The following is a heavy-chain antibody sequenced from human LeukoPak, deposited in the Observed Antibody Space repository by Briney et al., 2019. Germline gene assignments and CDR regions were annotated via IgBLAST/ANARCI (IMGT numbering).Heavy chain of an antibody. CDR1: GFTFRSYG. Sequence: GGSLRLSCEGSGFTFRSYGLHWVRQAPGKGLEWVAVIWYDGSQKYHADSVKGRFTISRDNSRNMVYLQMDSVRVEDTALYYCARWGTSSVDYWGRGTRVTVSS. V-gene: IGHV3-33*01. CDR2: IWYDGSQK. D-gene: IGHD6-6*01. J-gene: IGHJ4*02. CDR3: ARWGTSSVDY.